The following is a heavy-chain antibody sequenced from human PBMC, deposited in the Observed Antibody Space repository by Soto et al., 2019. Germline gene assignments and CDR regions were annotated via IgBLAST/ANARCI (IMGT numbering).Heavy chain of an antibody. D-gene: IGHD3-22*01. J-gene: IGHJ2*01. Sequence: QVQLQQWGAGLLKPSETLSLTCAVYGGSFSGYYWSWIRQPPGKGLEWIGEINHSGSTNYNPSLKSRVTISVDTSKNQFSVKLSSVTAANTAVYYCARGARFDRYYWYFDLWGRGTLVTVSS. V-gene: IGHV4-34*01. CDR3: ARGARFDRYYWYFDL. CDR1: GGSFSGYY. CDR2: INHSGST.